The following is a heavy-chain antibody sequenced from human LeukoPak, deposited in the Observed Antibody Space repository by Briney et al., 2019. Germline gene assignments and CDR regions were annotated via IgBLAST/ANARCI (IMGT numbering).Heavy chain of an antibody. Sequence: PSETLSLTCTVSGGSSSNSSYYWSWIRQPAGKGLEWIGRVYMSGSINYNPSLKSRISISIDTSKNQFPLTLNSVTAADTAVYYCARESVSWSDFDSWGQGTLVTVSS. CDR1: GGSSSNSSYY. D-gene: IGHD6-13*01. CDR3: ARESVSWSDFDS. CDR2: VYMSGSI. V-gene: IGHV4-61*02. J-gene: IGHJ4*02.